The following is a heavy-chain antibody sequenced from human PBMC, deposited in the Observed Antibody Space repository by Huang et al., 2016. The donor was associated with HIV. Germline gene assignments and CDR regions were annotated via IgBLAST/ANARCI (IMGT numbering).Heavy chain of an antibody. CDR3: VRDPRIQSWLNYFDY. J-gene: IGHJ4*02. D-gene: IGHD3-22*01. CDR2: INRDGSSA. V-gene: IGHV3-74*01. CDR1: GFTFSSYW. Sequence: EVQLVESGGGLVQPGGSLRLSCAASGFTFSSYWMYWVIQGPGKGLVWVSSINRDGSSAGYADAVKGRFTISRDNAKNTLYLQMNSLRAEDTAVYYCVRDPRIQSWLNYFDYWGQGTLVSVSS.